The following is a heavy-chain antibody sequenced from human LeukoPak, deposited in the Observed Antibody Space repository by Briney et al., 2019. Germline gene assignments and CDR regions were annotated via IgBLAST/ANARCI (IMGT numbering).Heavy chain of an antibody. J-gene: IGHJ5*01. CDR3: AKDGRYYFGSGSYPFDS. V-gene: IGHV3-23*01. D-gene: IGHD3-10*01. CDR2: ISGSGDNT. CDR1: GFTFSNYA. Sequence: PGGSLRLSCAASGFTFSNYAMSWVRQAPGKGLEWVSAISGSGDNTYYADSVRGRFTISRDNSKDTLYLQMNNPRAVDTAMCYCAKDGRYYFGSGSYPFDSWGQGTRVTVSS.